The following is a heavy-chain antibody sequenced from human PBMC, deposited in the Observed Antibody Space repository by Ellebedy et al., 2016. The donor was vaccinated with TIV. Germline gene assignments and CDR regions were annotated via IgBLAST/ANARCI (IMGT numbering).Heavy chain of an antibody. D-gene: IGHD1-26*01. V-gene: IGHV3-74*01. Sequence: GGSLRLSCAASGFTFSNHNMSWVRQAPGKGLVWVSRINTGGRSTTYADSVKGRFTISRDNAKNTLYLQMNSLRAEDTAVYYCVRDGIVGGTTEYYFDYWGQGTLVTVSS. J-gene: IGHJ4*02. CDR1: GFTFSNHN. CDR3: VRDGIVGGTTEYYFDY. CDR2: INTGGRST.